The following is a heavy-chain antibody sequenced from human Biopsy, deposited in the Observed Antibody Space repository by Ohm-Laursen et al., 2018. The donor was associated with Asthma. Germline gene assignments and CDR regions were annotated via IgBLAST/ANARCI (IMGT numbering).Heavy chain of an antibody. CDR1: GFTFSSYA. V-gene: IGHV3-30-3*01. D-gene: IGHD6-19*01. J-gene: IGHJ4*02. CDR2: ISYDGSNK. Sequence: SSLRLSCAAFGFTFSSYAMHWVRQAPGKGLEWVAVISYDGSNKYYADSVKGRFTISRDNSKNTLYLKMNSLRAEDTAVYYCAREGIAVAHFDYWGQGTLVTVSS. CDR3: AREGIAVAHFDY.